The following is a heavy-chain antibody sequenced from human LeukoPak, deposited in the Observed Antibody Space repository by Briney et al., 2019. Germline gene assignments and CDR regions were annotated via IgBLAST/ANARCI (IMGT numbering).Heavy chain of an antibody. CDR2: FYYSGSP. CDR1: VGSISSSDFW. D-gene: IGHD3-3*01. V-gene: IGHV4-39*01. CDR3: ARRGQSTAWSFDY. J-gene: IGHJ4*02. Sequence: SETLSLTCSVSVGSISSSDFWCGWIRQPPGKVLERITNFYYSGSPYYNTSLEGQVHLSVDASKNQFSLKLSSVTAADKAMYYCARRGQSTAWSFDYWGQGTMVTVSS.